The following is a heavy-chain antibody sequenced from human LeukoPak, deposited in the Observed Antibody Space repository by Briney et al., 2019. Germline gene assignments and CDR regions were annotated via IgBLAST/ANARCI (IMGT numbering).Heavy chain of an antibody. CDR3: ARDFWAATGAFEI. CDR2: TYNRGNT. V-gene: IGHV4-61*01. J-gene: IGHJ3*02. D-gene: IGHD3/OR15-3a*01. CDR1: GDSVNSATFY. Sequence: SETLSLTCTVSGDSVNSATFYWAWIRQSPRKGLELIGYTYNRGNTYYNPSLNSRVTISVDTSKNQFSLKLRSVTAADSAVYYCARDFWAATGAFEIWGQGASVTVSS.